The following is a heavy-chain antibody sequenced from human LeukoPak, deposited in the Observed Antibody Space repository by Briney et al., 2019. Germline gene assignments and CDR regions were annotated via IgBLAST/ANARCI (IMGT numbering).Heavy chain of an antibody. D-gene: IGHD6-13*01. CDR1: GYTFTSYD. CDR2: MNPNSGNT. Sequence: GASVKVSCKASGYTFTSYDINWVRQATGQGLEWMGWMNPNSGNTGYAQKFQGRVTITRNTSISTAYMELSSLRSEDTAVYYCAREYSSSWLYFDYWGQGTLVTVSS. V-gene: IGHV1-8*03. J-gene: IGHJ4*02. CDR3: AREYSSSWLYFDY.